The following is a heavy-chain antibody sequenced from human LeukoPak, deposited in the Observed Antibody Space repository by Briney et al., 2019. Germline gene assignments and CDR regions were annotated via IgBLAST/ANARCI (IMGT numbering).Heavy chain of an antibody. J-gene: IGHJ4*02. V-gene: IGHV4-59*08. Sequence: GSLRLSCAASGFSIRSSWMSWVRQAPGKGLEWIGYIYYSGSTNYNPSLKSRVTISVDTSKNQFSLKLSSVTAADTAVYYCARHGPRYSSGWYQFDYWGQGTLVTVSS. CDR3: ARHGPRYSSGWYQFDY. CDR1: GFSIRSSW. D-gene: IGHD6-19*01. CDR2: IYYSGST.